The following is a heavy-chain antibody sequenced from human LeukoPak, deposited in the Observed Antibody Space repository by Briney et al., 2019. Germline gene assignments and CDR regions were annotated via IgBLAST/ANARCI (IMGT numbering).Heavy chain of an antibody. V-gene: IGHV3-74*01. J-gene: IGHJ4*02. CDR2: IRSDGSDT. Sequence: PGGSLRLSCAASGFTFSDTWMHWVRQAPGEGLVWVSRIRSDGSDTRYAESVKGRFTISRDNAKNSLYLQMNSLRAEDTAVFYCARDLEIVGATFDYWGQGTLVTVSS. CDR3: ARDLEIVGATFDY. CDR1: GFTFSDTW. D-gene: IGHD1-26*01.